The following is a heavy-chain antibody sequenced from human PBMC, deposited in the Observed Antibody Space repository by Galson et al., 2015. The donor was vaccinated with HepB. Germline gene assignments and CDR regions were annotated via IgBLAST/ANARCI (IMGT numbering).Heavy chain of an antibody. D-gene: IGHD3-16*02. V-gene: IGHV1-8*01. Sequence: SVKVSCKASGYTFTSYDINWVRQATGQGLEWIGWMNPNSGNTGYAQKFQGRVTMTRNTSISTAYMELSSLRSEDTAVYYCARGFRSHYHYYYMDVWGKGTTVTVSS. CDR1: GYTFTSYD. CDR3: ARGFRSHYHYYYMDV. J-gene: IGHJ6*03. CDR2: MNPNSGNT.